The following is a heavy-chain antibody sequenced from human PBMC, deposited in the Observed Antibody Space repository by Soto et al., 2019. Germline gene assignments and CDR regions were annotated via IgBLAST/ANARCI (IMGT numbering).Heavy chain of an antibody. Sequence: GGSLRLSCVASGLTFGSRAMTWVRQAPGEGLQWVSTITDTGGDAKYADSVRGRFVISRDNSKKTLYLQMTSLTAEDSAMYYCARGAADSYPGSVMFDFWGRGTLVTVSS. CDR3: ARGAADSYPGSVMFDF. J-gene: IGHJ4*02. CDR2: ITDTGGDA. CDR1: GLTFGSRA. D-gene: IGHD3-10*01. V-gene: IGHV3-23*01.